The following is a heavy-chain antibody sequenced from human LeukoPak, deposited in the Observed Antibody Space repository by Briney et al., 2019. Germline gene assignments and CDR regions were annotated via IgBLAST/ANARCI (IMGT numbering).Heavy chain of an antibody. CDR2: IRGNGET. Sequence: PGGSLRLSCAASGLSFSSFAMSWVRQGPARGLEWVSSIRGNGETFYADSVKGRFTLSSDSSRNTVYFQLNNLRVEDTAIYYCARVLDILTGYPAYWYFDLWGRGTLVTVSS. CDR1: GLSFSSFA. J-gene: IGHJ2*01. CDR3: ARVLDILTGYPAYWYFDL. D-gene: IGHD3-9*01. V-gene: IGHV3-23*01.